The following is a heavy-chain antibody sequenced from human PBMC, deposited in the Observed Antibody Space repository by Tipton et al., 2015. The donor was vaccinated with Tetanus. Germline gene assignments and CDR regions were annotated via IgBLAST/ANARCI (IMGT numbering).Heavy chain of an antibody. D-gene: IGHD4-17*01. CDR1: GGSFSGYY. J-gene: IGHJ4*01. Sequence: LRLSCAVYGGSFSGYYWSWIRQPPGKGLEWIGEINHSGSTNYNPSLKSRVTISVGTSKNQFSLKLSSVTAADTAVYYCANTVTTRLFDYWGQEPWSPSPQ. CDR2: INHSGST. V-gene: IGHV4-34*01. CDR3: ANTVTTRLFDY.